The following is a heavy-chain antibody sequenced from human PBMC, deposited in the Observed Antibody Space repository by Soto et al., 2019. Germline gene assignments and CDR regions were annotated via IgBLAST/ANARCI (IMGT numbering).Heavy chain of an antibody. D-gene: IGHD3-16*01. CDR2: ISAYNGNT. V-gene: IGHV1-18*01. Sequence: QVQLVQSGAEVKKPGASVKVSCKTSGYTFTNFGLSWVRQAPGQGLEWMGWISAYNGNTNYAQNFQGRVTMTTDTPTRTAYMELRSLGSDDTAVYYGARGGTPIDYWSQGTLVNVSS. CDR1: GYTFTNFG. J-gene: IGHJ4*02. CDR3: ARGGTPIDY.